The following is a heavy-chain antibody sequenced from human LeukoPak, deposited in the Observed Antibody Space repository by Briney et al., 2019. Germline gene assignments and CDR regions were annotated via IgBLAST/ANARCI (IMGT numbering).Heavy chain of an antibody. D-gene: IGHD1-26*01. CDR3: ASSGSGSYENWFDP. CDR1: GYNFTSYY. V-gene: IGHV1-46*01. J-gene: IGHJ5*02. CDR2: SNPSGGST. Sequence: ASVRVSCKAAGYNFTSYYMNWVRQATGQGLEWMGISNPSGGSTSYAQKFQGRVTMTRDTSTSTVYMELSSLRSEDTAVYYCASSGSGSYENWFDPWGQGTLVTVSS.